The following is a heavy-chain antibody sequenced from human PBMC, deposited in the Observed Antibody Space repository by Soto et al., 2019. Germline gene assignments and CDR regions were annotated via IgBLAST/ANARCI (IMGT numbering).Heavy chain of an antibody. CDR2: ISYDGSNK. Sequence: PGQSLRLSCAACGFTFSRYGMHWVSQAPGKWLEGVAVISYDGSNKYYADSVKGRFPISRDNSKNTLHLQMNSLRTEDTPVYYCAKERVATISDTGFYYCYGMDVWRQGTIVNDSS. CDR3: AKERVATISDTGFYYCYGMDV. V-gene: IGHV3-30*18. CDR1: GFTFSRYG. D-gene: IGHD5-12*01. J-gene: IGHJ6*02.